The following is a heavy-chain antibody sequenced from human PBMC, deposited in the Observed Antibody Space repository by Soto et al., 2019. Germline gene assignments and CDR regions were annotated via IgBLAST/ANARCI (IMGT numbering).Heavy chain of an antibody. CDR2: IHPGDSDT. CDR1: GYSFPTYW. Sequence: PGESLKISCKGSGYSFPTYWIGWVRQTPGKGLEWMGIIHPGDSDTRYSPSFQGQVTISADKSISTAYLQWSSLKASDTAMYYCARRGYSGYELYGMDDWGQGTTVTVSS. J-gene: IGHJ6*02. CDR3: ARRGYSGYELYGMDD. V-gene: IGHV5-51*01. D-gene: IGHD5-12*01.